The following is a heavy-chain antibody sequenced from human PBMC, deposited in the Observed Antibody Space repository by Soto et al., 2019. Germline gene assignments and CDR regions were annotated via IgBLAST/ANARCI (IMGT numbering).Heavy chain of an antibody. V-gene: IGHV5-51*01. CDR1: GYSFTSYW. CDR3: ARNLLHYYDSSGYWDYYGMDV. Sequence: LGESLKISCKGSGYSFTSYWIGWVRQMPGKGLEWMGIIYPGDSDTRYSPSFQGQVTISADKSISTAYLQWSSLKASDTDMYYCARNLLHYYDSSGYWDYYGMDVWGQGTTVTVS. D-gene: IGHD3-22*01. CDR2: IYPGDSDT. J-gene: IGHJ6*02.